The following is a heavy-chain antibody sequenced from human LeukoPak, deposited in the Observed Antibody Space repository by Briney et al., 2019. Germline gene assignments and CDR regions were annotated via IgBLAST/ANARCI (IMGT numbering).Heavy chain of an antibody. Sequence: GGSLRLSCAASGFTFSDYWMNWVRQAPGKGLEWVANINHDGSEKYYVDSVKGRFTISRDNAKNSLYLQMNSLRADDTAVYYCARFAAGGSYYYYMDVWGKGTTVTVSS. D-gene: IGHD6-25*01. J-gene: IGHJ6*03. V-gene: IGHV3-7*01. CDR1: GFTFSDYW. CDR2: INHDGSEK. CDR3: ARFAAGGSYYYYMDV.